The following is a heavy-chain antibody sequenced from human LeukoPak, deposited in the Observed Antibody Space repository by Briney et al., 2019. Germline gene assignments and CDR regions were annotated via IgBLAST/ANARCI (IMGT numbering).Heavy chain of an antibody. V-gene: IGHV4-39*07. CDR1: GGSISSSSYY. J-gene: IGHJ4*02. CDR2: IYYSGST. CDR3: ARDAAEVDTAFDY. Sequence: PSETLSLTCTVSGGSISSSSYYWGWIRQPPGKGLEWIGSIYYSGSTYYNPSLKSRVTISVDTSKNQFSLKLSSVTAADTAVYYCARDAAEVDTAFDYWGQGTLVTVSS. D-gene: IGHD5-18*01.